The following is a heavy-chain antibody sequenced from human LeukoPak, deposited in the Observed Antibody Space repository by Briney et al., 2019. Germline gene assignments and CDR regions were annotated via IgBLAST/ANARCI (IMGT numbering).Heavy chain of an antibody. Sequence: PSETLSLTCAVYGGSFSGYYWSWIRQPPGKGLEWIGEINHSGSTNYNPSLKSRVTISVDTSKNQFSLKLNSVTAADTAVYYCAGGQLRLSNWGQGSLVIVSS. CDR3: AGGQLRLSN. D-gene: IGHD6-25*01. V-gene: IGHV4-34*01. CDR1: GGSFSGYY. CDR2: INHSGST. J-gene: IGHJ4*02.